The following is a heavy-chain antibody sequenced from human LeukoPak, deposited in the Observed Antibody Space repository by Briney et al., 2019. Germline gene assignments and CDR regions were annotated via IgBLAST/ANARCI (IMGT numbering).Heavy chain of an antibody. CDR1: GYTFTSYY. Sequence: GASVKVSCKASGYTFTSYYIHWVRPAPGQGLEGMGVINPSSGATNYAQKFHRRVSMTRDTSTSTVYMELRSQRSEDTAVYYCARATNFYYYYGMDVWGQGTTVTVS. V-gene: IGHV1-46*01. CDR2: INPSSGAT. J-gene: IGHJ6*02. D-gene: IGHD1-26*01. CDR3: ARATNFYYYYGMDV.